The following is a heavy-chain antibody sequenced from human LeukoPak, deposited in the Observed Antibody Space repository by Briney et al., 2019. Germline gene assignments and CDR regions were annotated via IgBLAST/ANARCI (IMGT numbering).Heavy chain of an antibody. D-gene: IGHD3-10*01. CDR1: GYTFTGYY. CDR3: ARASSSGDYYDN. V-gene: IGHV1-2*02. Sequence: GASVKVSCKASGYTFTGYYMHWVRQAPGQGLEWMGWINPNGGGTNYAQKFQGRVTMTTDTSISTAYMELGGLRYDDTAVYYCARASSSGDYYDNWGQGTLVTVSS. J-gene: IGHJ4*02. CDR2: INPNGGGT.